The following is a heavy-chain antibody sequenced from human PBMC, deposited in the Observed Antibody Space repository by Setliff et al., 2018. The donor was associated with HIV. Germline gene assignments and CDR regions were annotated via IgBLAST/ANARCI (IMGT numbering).Heavy chain of an antibody. CDR2: IYTSGST. V-gene: IGHV4-4*07. Sequence: SETLSLTCTVSGGSISSYYWSWIRQPAGKGLEWIGHIYTSGSTNYNPSLKSRVTMSVDTSKNQISLKLSSVTAADTAVYYCARDVPWGDYYYYMDVWGKGTTVTVSS. CDR3: ARDVPWGDYYYYMDV. J-gene: IGHJ6*03. D-gene: IGHD3-16*01. CDR1: GGSISSYY.